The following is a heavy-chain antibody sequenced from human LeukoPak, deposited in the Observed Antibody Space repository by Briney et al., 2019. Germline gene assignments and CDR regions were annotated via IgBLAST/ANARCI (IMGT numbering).Heavy chain of an antibody. V-gene: IGHV1-2*02. D-gene: IGHD6-25*01. CDR1: GYTFTAYY. CDR3: AREELAAGLDY. Sequence: GASVKVFCKASGYTFTAYYMLWVRQAPGQGLEWMAWINPHCGGTNSAQKFQGRVTMTRDTSISTAYMELSRLTSDDTAVYYCAREELAAGLDYWGQGTLVTVSS. J-gene: IGHJ4*02. CDR2: INPHCGGT.